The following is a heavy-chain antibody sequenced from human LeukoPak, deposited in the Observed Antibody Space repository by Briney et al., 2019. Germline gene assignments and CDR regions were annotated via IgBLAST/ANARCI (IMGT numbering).Heavy chain of an antibody. Sequence: AASVKVSCKASGYTFTGYYMHWVRQAPGQGLEWMGIINPSGGSTSYAQKFQGRVTMTRDTSTSTVYMELSSLRSEDTAVYYCARGSTYYDSSGYYLGYWGQGTLVTVSS. V-gene: IGHV1-46*01. CDR3: ARGSTYYDSSGYYLGY. CDR1: GYTFTGYY. CDR2: INPSGGST. J-gene: IGHJ4*02. D-gene: IGHD3-22*01.